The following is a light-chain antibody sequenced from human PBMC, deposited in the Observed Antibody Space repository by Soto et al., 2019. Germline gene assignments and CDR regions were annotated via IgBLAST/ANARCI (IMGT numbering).Light chain of an antibody. CDR2: NND. V-gene: IGLV1-44*01. Sequence: QSVLTQSPSASGTPGQRVTISCSGSSSNIGSNTVNWYQQLPGTAPKLLIYNNDQRPSGVPDRFSGSKSGTSASLAISGLQSEDEADYYCAAWDDSLIGVVFGGGTKLTVL. J-gene: IGLJ2*01. CDR3: AAWDDSLIGVV. CDR1: SSNIGSNT.